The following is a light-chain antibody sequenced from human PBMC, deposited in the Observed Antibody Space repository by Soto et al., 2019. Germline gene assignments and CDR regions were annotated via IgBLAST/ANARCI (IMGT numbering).Light chain of an antibody. CDR2: DIS. V-gene: IGKV1-5*01. CDR3: QQDNAN. Sequence: DIQMPQAPSTLSASVGDRVTITCRASHNINNWLVWYQQKPGQAPKVLIYDISTLGRGVPSRFSGSGSRTEFTLTNSGLQPDDFATYYCQQDNANFGGGTKVVI. CDR1: HNINNW. J-gene: IGKJ4*01.